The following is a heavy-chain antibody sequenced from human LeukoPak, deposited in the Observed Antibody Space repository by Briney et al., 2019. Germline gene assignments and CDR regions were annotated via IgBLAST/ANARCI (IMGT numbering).Heavy chain of an antibody. J-gene: IGHJ4*02. CDR2: ISYDGSNK. CDR1: GFTFSSYA. V-gene: IGHV3-30-3*01. CDR3: ASLLVVPATNIFDY. Sequence: GGSLRLSCAASGFTFSSYAMHWVRQAPGKGLEWVAVISYDGSNKYYADSVKGRFTISRDNSKNTLYLQMNSLRAEDTAVYYCASLLVVPATNIFDYWGQGTLVTVSS. D-gene: IGHD2-2*01.